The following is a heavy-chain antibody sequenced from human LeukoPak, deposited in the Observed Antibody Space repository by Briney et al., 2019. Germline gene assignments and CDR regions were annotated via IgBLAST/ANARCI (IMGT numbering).Heavy chain of an antibody. D-gene: IGHD3-22*01. CDR3: ARELGNSGYYGVDY. CDR1: GYSFTGHY. Sequence: ASVKVSCKASGYSFTGHYIHWVRQAPGQGPEWVGWINPNSGDTTYAQNFQGWVTMTRDTSIATAYMELSRLRSDDTAVYYCARELGNSGYYGVDYWGQGTLVTVSS. V-gene: IGHV1-2*04. J-gene: IGHJ4*02. CDR2: INPNSGDT.